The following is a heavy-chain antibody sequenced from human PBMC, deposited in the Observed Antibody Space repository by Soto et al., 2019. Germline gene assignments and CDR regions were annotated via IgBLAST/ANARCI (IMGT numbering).Heavy chain of an antibody. J-gene: IGHJ3*02. Sequence: SETLSLTCTVSGGSISSYYWSWIRQPPGKGLEWIGYIYYSGSTNYNPSLKSRVTISVDTSKNQFSLKLSSVTAADTAVYYCARHRVGIVGAPRGAFDIWGQGTMVTVS. CDR3: ARHRVGIVGAPRGAFDI. V-gene: IGHV4-59*08. D-gene: IGHD1-26*01. CDR1: GGSISSYY. CDR2: IYYSGST.